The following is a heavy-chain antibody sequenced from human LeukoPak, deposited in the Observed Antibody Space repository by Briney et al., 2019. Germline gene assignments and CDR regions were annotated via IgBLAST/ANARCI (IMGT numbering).Heavy chain of an antibody. CDR1: GFTFDGYA. CDR2: ISWNSGSI. Sequence: GGSLRLSCAASGFTFDGYAMHWVRQAPGKGLEWVSGISWNSGSIGYADSVKGRFTISRDNAKNSLYLQMNSLRAEDTALYYCAKGSSGYYLAYFDYWGQGTLVTVSS. J-gene: IGHJ4*02. CDR3: AKGSSGYYLAYFDY. D-gene: IGHD3-22*01. V-gene: IGHV3-9*01.